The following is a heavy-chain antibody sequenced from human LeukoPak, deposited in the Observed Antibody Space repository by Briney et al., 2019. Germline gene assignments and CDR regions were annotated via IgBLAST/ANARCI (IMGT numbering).Heavy chain of an antibody. J-gene: IGHJ4*02. CDR1: GFTFSSYS. Sequence: GGSLRLSCAASGFTFSSYSMNWVRQAPGKGLEWVSSISSSSSYIYYADSVKGRFTISRGNAKNSLYLQMNSLRPEDTAVYYCAKERKLLPFDCWGQGTPVTVSS. D-gene: IGHD4-23*01. V-gene: IGHV3-21*01. CDR2: ISSSSSYI. CDR3: AKERKLLPFDC.